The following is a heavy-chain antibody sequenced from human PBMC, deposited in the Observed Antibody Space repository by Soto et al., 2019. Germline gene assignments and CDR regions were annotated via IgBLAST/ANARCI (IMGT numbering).Heavy chain of an antibody. V-gene: IGHV3-23*01. J-gene: IGHJ5*02. CDR2: ISTSGGAT. D-gene: IGHD3-3*01. Sequence: EVQLLESGGGLVQPGGSLRLSCAASGFTFSSYVMSWVRQAPGKGLEWVSSISTSGGATYLADSVKGRFTISRDNSKNTLFLQMNSLRAEDMAVYYCATVRVFGVVKGFDLWGQGTLVTVSS. CDR3: ATVRVFGVVKGFDL. CDR1: GFTFSSYV.